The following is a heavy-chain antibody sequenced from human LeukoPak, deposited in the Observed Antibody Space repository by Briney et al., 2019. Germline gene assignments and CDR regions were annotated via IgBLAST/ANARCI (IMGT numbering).Heavy chain of an antibody. Sequence: SETLSLTCTVSGGSISSSSYYWGWIRQPPGKGLEWIGSIYYSGSTYYNPSLKSPVTISVDTSKNQFSLKLSSVTAADTAVYYCASDGGVGFDYWGQGTLVTVSS. V-gene: IGHV4-39*01. J-gene: IGHJ4*02. D-gene: IGHD3-10*01. CDR2: IYYSGST. CDR1: GGSISSSSYY. CDR3: ASDGGVGFDY.